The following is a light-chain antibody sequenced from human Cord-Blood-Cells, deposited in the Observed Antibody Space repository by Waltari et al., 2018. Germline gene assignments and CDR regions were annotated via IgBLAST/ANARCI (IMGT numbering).Light chain of an antibody. CDR1: QSISSW. V-gene: IGKV1-5*03. J-gene: IGKJ5*01. CDR2: KAS. Sequence: DIQMTQSPSTLSASVGDRVTITCRASQSISSWLAWYQQKPGKAPKPLIYKASSLESRVPSRFSGSGSGTEFTLTISSLQPDDFATYDCQQYNSYPITFGQGTRLE. CDR3: QQYNSYPIT.